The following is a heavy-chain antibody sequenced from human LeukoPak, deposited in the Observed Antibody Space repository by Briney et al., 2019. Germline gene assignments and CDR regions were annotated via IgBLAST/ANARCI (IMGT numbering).Heavy chain of an antibody. CDR1: GGSISSYY. V-gene: IGHV4-34*01. J-gene: IGHJ6*03. D-gene: IGHD3-10*01. Sequence: SETLSLTCTVSGGSISSYYWSWIRQPPGKGLEWIGEINHSGSTNYNPSLKSRVTISVDTSKNQFSLKLSSVTAADTAVYYCARHERYYGSGSYYRRYYYYMDVWGKGTTVTISS. CDR3: ARHERYYGSGSYYRRYYYYMDV. CDR2: INHSGST.